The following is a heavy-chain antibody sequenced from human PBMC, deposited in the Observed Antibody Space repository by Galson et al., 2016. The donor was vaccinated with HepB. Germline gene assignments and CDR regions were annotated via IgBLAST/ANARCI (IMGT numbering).Heavy chain of an antibody. CDR1: GFSVSTYY. V-gene: IGHV3-66*01. D-gene: IGHD3-10*02. CDR3: AKRHKNCPPVGCSVDS. CDR2: IDSAGST. Sequence: SLRLSCAASGFSVSTYYMNWVRQAPGKGLEWVSVIDSAGSTYYADSVKGRFTISRDNSKNLLFLQMNSLRAEDTAVYYCAKRHKNCPPVGCSVDSWGQGTLVSVSS. J-gene: IGHJ4*02.